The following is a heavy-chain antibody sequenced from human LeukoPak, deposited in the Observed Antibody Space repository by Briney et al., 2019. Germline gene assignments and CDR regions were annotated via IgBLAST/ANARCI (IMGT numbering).Heavy chain of an antibody. CDR3: ARRGPARWDIVVVPVAAFDY. J-gene: IGHJ4*02. CDR2: INQGGSEQ. V-gene: IGHV3-7*01. D-gene: IGHD2-2*01. Sequence: PGGSLRLSRAASGFIFSSYGMHWVRQAPGKGLEWVANINQGGSEQYSVDSVKGRFTISRDNAKNSLYLQMNSLRAEDTAVYYCARRGPARWDIVVVPVAAFDYWGQGTLVTVSS. CDR1: GFIFSSYG.